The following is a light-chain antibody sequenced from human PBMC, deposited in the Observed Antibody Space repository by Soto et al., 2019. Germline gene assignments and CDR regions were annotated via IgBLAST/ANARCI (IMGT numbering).Light chain of an antibody. CDR3: QQYGSSAASST. CDR2: GAS. Sequence: EIVLTQSPGTLSLSPGERATLSCRASQRVSSGYLAWYQQKPGQAPRLLIYGASNRATDIPDRFSGRGSGTDFTLTISRLEPEDFAVYFCQQYGSSAASSTFGQGTRLEIK. J-gene: IGKJ5*01. V-gene: IGKV3-20*01. CDR1: QRVSSGY.